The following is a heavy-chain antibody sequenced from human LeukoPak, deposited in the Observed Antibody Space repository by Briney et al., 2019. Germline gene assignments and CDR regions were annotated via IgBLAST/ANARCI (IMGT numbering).Heavy chain of an antibody. J-gene: IGHJ3*02. D-gene: IGHD4-17*01. V-gene: IGHV4-39*01. Sequence: SETLSLTCTVSVGPISSSGYYWGWIRQPPGKGLEWIGSIYYSGSTYYTPSLKSRVTISVDTSKNQFSLKLSSVTAADTAVYYCARRLTGSYGDDAFDIWGQGTMVTVSS. CDR1: VGPISSSGYY. CDR2: IYYSGST. CDR3: ARRLTGSYGDDAFDI.